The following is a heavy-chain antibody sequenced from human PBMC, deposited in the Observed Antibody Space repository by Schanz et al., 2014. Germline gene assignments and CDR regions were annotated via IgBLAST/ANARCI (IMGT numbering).Heavy chain of an antibody. CDR2: ISPTGSST. CDR3: AKDAAYYDSVISPDH. V-gene: IGHV3-23*01. D-gene: IGHD3-22*01. CDR1: GFTFTTYA. Sequence: DVQLLESGGGLVQPGESLRLSCAASGFTFTTYAMTWVRQAPGKGLEWVSNISPTGSSTYYADSVKGRFTISRDNSKNTLYLQMNSLRAEDTAIYFCAKDAAYYDSVISPDHWGQGTLVTVSS. J-gene: IGHJ4*02.